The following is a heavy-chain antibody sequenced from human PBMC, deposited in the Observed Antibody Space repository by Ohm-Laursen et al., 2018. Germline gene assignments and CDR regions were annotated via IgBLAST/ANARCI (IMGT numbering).Heavy chain of an antibody. D-gene: IGHD4-17*01. Sequence: ASVKVSCKASGYTFTSYDINWVRQATGQGLEWMGWMNPTSGNTGYAEKFQGRVTMTRNTSISTAYMELSSLRSEDTAEYYCTREASGDYGYFDLWGRGTLVTVSS. V-gene: IGHV1-8*01. J-gene: IGHJ2*01. CDR1: GYTFTSYD. CDR3: TREASGDYGYFDL. CDR2: MNPTSGNT.